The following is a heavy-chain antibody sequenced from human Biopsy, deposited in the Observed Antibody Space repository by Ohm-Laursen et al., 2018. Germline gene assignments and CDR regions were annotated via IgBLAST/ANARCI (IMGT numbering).Heavy chain of an antibody. CDR3: AREPRIAAVAYFDP. D-gene: IGHD6-13*01. Sequence: TLSLTCTVSGGSISNYYWSWIRQPAGKGLEWIGRIYSSGSTNYNPTLKSRVTMSVDTSKNQFSLILSSMTAADTAVYYCAREPRIAAVAYFDPWGQGTLVTVSS. J-gene: IGHJ5*02. CDR1: GGSISNYY. CDR2: IYSSGST. V-gene: IGHV4-4*07.